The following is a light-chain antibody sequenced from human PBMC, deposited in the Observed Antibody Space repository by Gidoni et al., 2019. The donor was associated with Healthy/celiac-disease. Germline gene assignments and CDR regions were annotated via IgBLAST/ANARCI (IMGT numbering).Light chain of an antibody. J-gene: IGKJ3*01. CDR2: DAS. V-gene: IGKV3-11*01. CDR1: QSVSSY. CDR3: QQRSNWPPVFT. Sequence: ESVLTQYPATLSLSPGERATLSCRASQSVSSYLAWYQQKPGQAPSLLIYDASNRATGIPARFSGSGSGTDFTLTISSLEPDDFAVYYCQQRSNWPPVFTFGPGTKVDIK.